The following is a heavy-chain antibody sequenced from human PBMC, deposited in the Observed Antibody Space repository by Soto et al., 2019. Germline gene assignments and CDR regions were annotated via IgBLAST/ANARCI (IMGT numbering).Heavy chain of an antibody. D-gene: IGHD6-19*01. CDR1: GFTFSSYA. J-gene: IGHJ4*02. V-gene: IGHV3-23*01. CDR2: ISGSGGST. CDR3: AKAGASGWYDGVDY. Sequence: GGALRLSCAASGFTFSSYAMSWFRQAPGKGLEWVSSISGSGGSTYYADSVKGRFTISRDNSKNTLYLQMNSLRAEDTAVYYCAKAGASGWYDGVDYWGQGTLVTVSS.